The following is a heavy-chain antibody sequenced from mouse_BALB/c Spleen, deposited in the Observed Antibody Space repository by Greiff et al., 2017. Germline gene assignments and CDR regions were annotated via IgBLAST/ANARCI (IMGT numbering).Heavy chain of an antibody. V-gene: IGHV1-18*01. D-gene: IGHD4-1*01. CDR2: INPNNGGT. Sequence: VQLQQSGPELVKPGASVKIPCKASGYTFTDYNMDWVKQSHGKSLEWIGDINPNNGGTIYNQKFKGKATLTVDKSSSTAYMELRSLTSEDTAVYYCARRGDWALYYYAMDYWGQGTSVTVAS. CDR3: ARRGDWALYYYAMDY. CDR1: GYTFTDYN. J-gene: IGHJ4*01.